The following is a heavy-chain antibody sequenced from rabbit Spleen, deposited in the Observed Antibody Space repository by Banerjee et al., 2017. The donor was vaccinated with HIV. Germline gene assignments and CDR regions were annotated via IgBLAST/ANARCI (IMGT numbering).Heavy chain of an antibody. CDR2: INAVTGKA. CDR3: ARDGTGGSYFAL. V-gene: IGHV1S45*01. Sequence: QEQLEESGGDLVKPEGSLTLTCTASGFDLSSTYYMCWVRQAPGKGLEWIACINAVTGKAVYASWAKGRFTFSKTSSTTVTLQMTSLTAADTATYFCARDGTGGSYFALWGQGTLVTVS. D-gene: IGHD8-1*01. J-gene: IGHJ3*01. CDR1: GFDLSSTYY.